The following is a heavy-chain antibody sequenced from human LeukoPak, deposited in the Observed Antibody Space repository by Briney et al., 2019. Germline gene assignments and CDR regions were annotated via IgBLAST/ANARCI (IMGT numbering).Heavy chain of an antibody. J-gene: IGHJ3*02. CDR2: IFNSENT. CDR1: GGSISGHY. Sequence: PSETLSLTCSVSGGSISGHYWSWIRQPAGKELEWIGRIFNSENTNYNPSLKSRITMSVDTSKNQFSLKLSSVTAANTAVYYCARGPVTARSNAFDIWGQGTMVTVSS. V-gene: IGHV4-4*07. CDR3: ARGPVTARSNAFDI. D-gene: IGHD6-6*01.